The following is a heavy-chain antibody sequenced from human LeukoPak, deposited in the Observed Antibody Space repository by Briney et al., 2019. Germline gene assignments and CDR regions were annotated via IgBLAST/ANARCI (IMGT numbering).Heavy chain of an antibody. D-gene: IGHD3-16*01. V-gene: IGHV4-39*01. Sequence: PSETLSLTCTVSGGSISSSSYYWGWIRQPPGKGLEWIGSIYYSGSTYYNPSLKSRVTISVDTSKNQFSLKLSSVTAADTAVHYCARQGVSDVEGIDYWGQGTLVTVSS. CDR1: GGSISSSSYY. CDR3: ARQGVSDVEGIDY. J-gene: IGHJ4*02. CDR2: IYYSGST.